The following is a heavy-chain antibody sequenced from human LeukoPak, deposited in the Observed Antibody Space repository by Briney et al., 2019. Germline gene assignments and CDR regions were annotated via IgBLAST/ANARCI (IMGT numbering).Heavy chain of an antibody. Sequence: SETLSLTCVVYGGSFSGDYWSWIRQPPGRGLEWIGEINHSGRTNYNPSLKSRVTISVDTSKNQFSLKLSSVTAADTAVYYCARHVVSPLRFLEGNWFDPWGQGTLVTVSS. CDR1: GGSFSGDY. J-gene: IGHJ5*02. CDR2: INHSGRT. CDR3: ARHVVSPLRFLEGNWFDP. V-gene: IGHV4-34*01. D-gene: IGHD3-3*01.